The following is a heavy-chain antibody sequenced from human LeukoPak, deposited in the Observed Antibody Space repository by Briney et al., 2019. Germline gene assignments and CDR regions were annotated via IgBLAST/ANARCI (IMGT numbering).Heavy chain of an antibody. V-gene: IGHV3-23*01. CDR3: AKVLSTVTTGFDAFDI. D-gene: IGHD4-11*01. J-gene: IGHJ3*02. CDR2: ISGRGGST. CDR1: GFTFSSYA. Sequence: HPGGSLRLSCAASGFTFSSYAMSWVRQAPGKGLEWVSAISGRGGSTYYADSVKGRFTISRDNSKNTLYLQMNSLRAEDTAVYYCAKVLSTVTTGFDAFDIWGQGTMVTVSS.